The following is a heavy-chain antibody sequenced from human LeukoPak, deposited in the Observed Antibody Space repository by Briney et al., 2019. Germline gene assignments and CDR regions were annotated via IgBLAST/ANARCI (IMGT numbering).Heavy chain of an antibody. V-gene: IGHV1-2*02. Sequence: GASVKVSCKASGYTFTGYYMHWVRQAPGQGLEWMGWINPNSGGTNYAQKFQGRVTMTRDTSISTAYMELSSLRSEDTAVYYCASGGSSSWYQNRGAYSWFDPWGQGTLVTVSS. CDR2: INPNSGGT. J-gene: IGHJ5*02. CDR1: GYTFTGYY. D-gene: IGHD6-13*01. CDR3: ASGGSSSWYQNRGAYSWFDP.